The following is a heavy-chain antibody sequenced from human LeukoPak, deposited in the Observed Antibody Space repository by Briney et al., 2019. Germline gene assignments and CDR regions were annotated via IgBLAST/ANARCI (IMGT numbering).Heavy chain of an antibody. CDR2: IYYSGST. CDR1: GGSISSSSYY. D-gene: IGHD3-22*01. V-gene: IGHV4-39*01. CDR3: ARVEYYYDSSGYYSFDYFDY. J-gene: IGHJ4*02. Sequence: SGTLSLTCTVSGGSISSSSYYWGWIRQPPGKGREWIGSIYYSGSTYYNPSLKSRVTISVDTSKNQFSLKLSSVTAADTAVYYCARVEYYYDSSGYYSFDYFDYWGQGTLVTASS.